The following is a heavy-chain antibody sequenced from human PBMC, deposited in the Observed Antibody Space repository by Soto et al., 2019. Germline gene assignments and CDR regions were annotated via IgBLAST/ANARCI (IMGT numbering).Heavy chain of an antibody. Sequence: PSETLSLTCTVSGGSISSYYWSWIRQPPGKGLEWIGYIYYSGSTNYNPSLKSRVTISVDTSKNQFSLKLSSVTAADTAVYYCARGVVRTNGRGFDYWGQGTLVTVSS. V-gene: IGHV4-59*01. CDR2: IYYSGST. D-gene: IGHD2-8*01. J-gene: IGHJ4*02. CDR3: ARGVVRTNGRGFDY. CDR1: GGSISSYY.